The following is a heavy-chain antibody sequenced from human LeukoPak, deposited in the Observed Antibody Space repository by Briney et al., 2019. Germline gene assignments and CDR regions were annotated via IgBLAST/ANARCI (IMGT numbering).Heavy chain of an antibody. J-gene: IGHJ4*02. Sequence: PGGSLRLSCAASGFTFSPYGMHWVRQAPGKGLEWLALTSHDGNSDYYADSVKGRFTVSRDNSTNTVYLQMNSLRTEDTAVYYCARDGDAYKGNCDYWGQGTLVTVSS. CDR2: TSHDGNSD. CDR3: ARDGDAYKGNCDY. CDR1: GFTFSPYG. D-gene: IGHD1-14*01. V-gene: IGHV3-30*03.